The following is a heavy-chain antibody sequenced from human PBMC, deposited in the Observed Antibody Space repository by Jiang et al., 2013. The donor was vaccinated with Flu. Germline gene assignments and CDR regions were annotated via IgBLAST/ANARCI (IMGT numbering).Heavy chain of an antibody. D-gene: IGHD7-27*01. CDR3: ARDRTTHGRRGGLGSKLGL. V-gene: IGHV1-18*04. Sequence: GAEVKKPGASVKVSCKASGYTFTSYGISWVRQAPGQGLEWMGWISAYNGNTNYAQKLQGRVTMTTDTSTSTAYMELRSLRSDDTAVYYCARDRTTHGRRGGLGSKLGLWGQGTLVTVSS. J-gene: IGHJ4*02. CDR1: GYTFTSYG. CDR2: ISAYNGNT.